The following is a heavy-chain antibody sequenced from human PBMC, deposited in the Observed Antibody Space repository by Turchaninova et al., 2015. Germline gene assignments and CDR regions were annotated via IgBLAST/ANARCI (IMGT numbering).Heavy chain of an antibody. V-gene: IGHV3-64D*06. CDR3: VKAPYCDYDCEHPFDY. Sequence: VRLVESGGALFQPGGSLIHYRAPAVFIFTTYSMRQSRQAPGKGLDSGSSSSPDGMTTDHAESGEGRFTISRDNAKKTLYLQMSSLRVEDTAVYYCVKAPYCDYDCEHPFDYWGQGTLVTVSS. CDR1: VFIFTTYS. J-gene: IGHJ4*02. D-gene: IGHD2-21*02. CDR2: SSPDGMTT.